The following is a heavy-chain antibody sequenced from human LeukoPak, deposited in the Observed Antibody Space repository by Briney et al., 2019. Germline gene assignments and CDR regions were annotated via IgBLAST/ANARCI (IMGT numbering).Heavy chain of an antibody. D-gene: IGHD3-22*01. J-gene: IGHJ4*02. Sequence: PGGSLRLSCAASGFTFSSYSMNWVRQAPGKGLEWVSYISSSSSTIYYADSVKGRFTISRDNAKNSLYLQMNSLRDEDTAVYYCASYYYDSSDYYPGYWGQGTLVTVSS. CDR3: ASYYYDSSDYYPGY. V-gene: IGHV3-48*02. CDR2: ISSSSSTI. CDR1: GFTFSSYS.